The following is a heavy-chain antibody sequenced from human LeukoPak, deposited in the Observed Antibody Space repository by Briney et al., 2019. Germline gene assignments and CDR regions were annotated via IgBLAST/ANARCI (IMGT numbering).Heavy chain of an antibody. J-gene: IGHJ4*02. V-gene: IGHV3-21*01. CDR1: GFTFSSYN. CDR2: ISSSSAYI. D-gene: IGHD3-22*01. CDR3: ARGTYYYDSRSYNPPPTRNDY. Sequence: PGGSLRLSCAASGFTFSSYNMSWVRQAPGKGLEWVSSISSSSAYIYYANFVKGRFTISSDNAKNSLYLQMNTLRAEDTAVYYCARGTYYYDSRSYNPPPTRNDYWGQGTLVTVSS.